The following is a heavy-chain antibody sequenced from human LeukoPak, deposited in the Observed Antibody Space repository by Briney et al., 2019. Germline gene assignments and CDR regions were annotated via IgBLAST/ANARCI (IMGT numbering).Heavy chain of an antibody. CDR3: AKDSLWFGELNYAFDI. J-gene: IGHJ3*02. V-gene: IGHV3-30*18. CDR2: ISYDGSNK. CDR1: GFTFSSYG. Sequence: GGSLRLSCAASGFTFSSYGMHWARQAPGKGLEWVAVISYDGSNKYYADSVKGRFTISRDNSKNTLYLQMNSLRAEDTAVYYCAKDSLWFGELNYAFDIWGQGTMVTVSS. D-gene: IGHD3-10*01.